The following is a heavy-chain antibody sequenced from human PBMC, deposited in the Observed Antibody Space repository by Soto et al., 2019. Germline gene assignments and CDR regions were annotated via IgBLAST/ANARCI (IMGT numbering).Heavy chain of an antibody. CDR3: ARGMTPLGAPAWYYFDS. V-gene: IGHV4-4*07. D-gene: IGHD2-15*01. CDR2: FSLSGTT. J-gene: IGHJ4*02. Sequence: PSETLSLTCTVSVASITGSSYWSLIRQPAGKGLEWIGRFSLSGTTNYNPSLRGRVTMSADVSKNQFSLRLTSVTAADTALYYCARGMTPLGAPAWYYFDSWGQGTLVTVSS. CDR1: VASITGSSY.